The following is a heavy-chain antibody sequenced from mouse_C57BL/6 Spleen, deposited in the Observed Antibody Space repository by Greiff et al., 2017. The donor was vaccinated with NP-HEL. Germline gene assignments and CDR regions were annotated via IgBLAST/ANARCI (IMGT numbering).Heavy chain of an antibody. CDR1: GYTFTSYD. D-gene: IGHD2-3*01. J-gene: IGHJ1*01. Sequence: VQLQQSGPELVKPGASVKLSCKASGYTFTSYDINWVKQRPGQGLEWIGWIYPREGSTKYNEKFKGKATWTVDTSSSTAYMELPSLTSEDSAVYSCARSFDGVWYFEVWGSETTVTVSS. CDR2: IYPREGST. CDR3: ARSFDGVWYFEV. V-gene: IGHV1-85*01.